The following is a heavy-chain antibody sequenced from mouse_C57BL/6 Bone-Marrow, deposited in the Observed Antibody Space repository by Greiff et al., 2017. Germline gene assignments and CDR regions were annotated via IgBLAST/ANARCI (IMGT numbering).Heavy chain of an antibody. D-gene: IGHD1-1*01. J-gene: IGHJ1*03. V-gene: IGHV1-85*01. Sequence: QVQLQQSGPELVKPGASVKLSCKASGYTFTSYDINWVKQRPGQGLEWIGWIYPRAGSTKYNEKFKGKATLTVDTSSSTAYMELHSLTSEDSAVYFCASITTVVAHFDVWGTGTTVTVSS. CDR1: GYTFTSYD. CDR3: ASITTVVAHFDV. CDR2: IYPRAGST.